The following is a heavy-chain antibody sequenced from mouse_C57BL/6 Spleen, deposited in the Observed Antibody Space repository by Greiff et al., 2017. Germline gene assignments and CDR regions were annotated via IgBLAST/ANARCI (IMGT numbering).Heavy chain of an antibody. CDR1: GYTFTSYW. V-gene: IGHV1-69*01. CDR3: ARRDWDEDYAMDY. D-gene: IGHD4-1*01. Sequence: VQLQQPGAELVMPGASVKLSCKASGYTFTSYWMHWVKQRPGQGLEWIGEIDPSDSYTNYNQKFKGKSTLTVDKSSSTAYMQLSSLTSEDSAVYYCARRDWDEDYAMDYWGQGTSVTVSS. J-gene: IGHJ4*01. CDR2: IDPSDSYT.